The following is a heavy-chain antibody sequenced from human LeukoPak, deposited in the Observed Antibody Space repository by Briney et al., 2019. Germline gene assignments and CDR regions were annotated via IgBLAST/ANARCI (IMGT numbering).Heavy chain of an antibody. CDR2: ISRSGSNT. CDR3: VGSSDSSGYHFHYFDY. D-gene: IGHD3-22*01. J-gene: IGHJ4*02. V-gene: IGHV3-23*01. CDR1: GLTLSNYA. Sequence: GGSVTLSCAASGLTLSNYAESWLHQAPGKGLEWVSAISRSGSNTYYADSVKGRFTISRDNCKNTLYLQMNSLRAENTAVYYCVGSSDSSGYHFHYFDYGGQGTLVTVSS.